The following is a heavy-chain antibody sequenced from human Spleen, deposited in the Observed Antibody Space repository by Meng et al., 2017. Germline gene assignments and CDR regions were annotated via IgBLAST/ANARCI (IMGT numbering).Heavy chain of an antibody. V-gene: IGHV4-39*07. CDR3: AREVAPGYYDILTGYFHYYYYYYGMDV. CDR2: IYYSGST. Sequence: SETLSLTCTVSGGSISSSSYYWGWIRQPPGKGLEWIGSIYYSGSTYYNPSLKSRVTISVDTSKNQFSLKLSSVTAADTAVYYCAREVAPGYYDILTGYFHYYYYYYGMDVWGQGTTVTVSS. CDR1: GGSISSSSYY. J-gene: IGHJ6*02. D-gene: IGHD3-9*01.